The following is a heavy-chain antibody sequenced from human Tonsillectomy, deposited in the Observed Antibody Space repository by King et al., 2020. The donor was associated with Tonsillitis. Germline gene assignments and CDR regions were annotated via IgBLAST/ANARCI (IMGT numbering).Heavy chain of an antibody. CDR1: GFTFSSYE. Sequence: VQLVESGGGLVQPGGSLRLSCAASGFTFSSYEMNWVRQAPGKGLEWVSYISSSGSTIYYADSVKGRFTISRDNAKNSLYLQTNSLRAEDTAVYYCAREGIDYYDSSGYYRVDAFDIWGQGTMVTVSS. J-gene: IGHJ3*02. D-gene: IGHD3-22*01. V-gene: IGHV3-48*03. CDR2: ISSSGSTI. CDR3: AREGIDYYDSSGYYRVDAFDI.